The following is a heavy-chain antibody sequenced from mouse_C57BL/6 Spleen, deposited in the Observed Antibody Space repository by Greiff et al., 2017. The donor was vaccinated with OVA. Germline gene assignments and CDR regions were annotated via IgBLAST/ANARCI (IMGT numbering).Heavy chain of an antibody. D-gene: IGHD1-1*01. V-gene: IGHV1-42*01. CDR2: INPSTGGT. CDR3: THYYGSSYEYFDV. J-gene: IGHJ1*03. Sequence: VQLQQSGPELVKPGASVKISCKASGYSFTGYYMNWVKQSPEKSLEWIGEINPSTGGTTYNQKFKAKATLTVDKPSSTAYMQLSSLTSEDSAVYYCTHYYGSSYEYFDVWGTGTTVTVSS. CDR1: GYSFTGYY.